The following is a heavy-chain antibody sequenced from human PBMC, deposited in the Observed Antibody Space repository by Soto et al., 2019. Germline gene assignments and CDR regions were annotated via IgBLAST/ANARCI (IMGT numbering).Heavy chain of an antibody. Sequence: PSETLSLTCTVSGGSISSGGYYWSWIRQHPGKGLEWIGYIYYSGSTYYNPSLKSRVNISVDTSKNQFSLKLSSVTAADTAVYYCARGRKRQYCSGGSCYSPFDIWGQGTMVT. CDR1: GGSISSGGYY. CDR3: ARGRKRQYCSGGSCYSPFDI. D-gene: IGHD2-15*01. CDR2: IYYSGST. J-gene: IGHJ3*02. V-gene: IGHV4-31*03.